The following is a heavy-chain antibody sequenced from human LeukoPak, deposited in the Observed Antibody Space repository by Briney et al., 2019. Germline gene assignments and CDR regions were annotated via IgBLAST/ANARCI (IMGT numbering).Heavy chain of an antibody. J-gene: IGHJ4*02. Sequence: PGGSLRLSCAASGFTFSSYWMSWVRQAPGKGLEWVANIKQDGSEKYYVDSVKGRFTISRDNAKNSLYLQMNSLRAEDTAVYYCARREHCSSTSCSVTFDYWGQGTLVTVSS. D-gene: IGHD2-2*01. V-gene: IGHV3-7*01. CDR1: GFTFSSYW. CDR3: ARREHCSSTSCSVTFDY. CDR2: IKQDGSEK.